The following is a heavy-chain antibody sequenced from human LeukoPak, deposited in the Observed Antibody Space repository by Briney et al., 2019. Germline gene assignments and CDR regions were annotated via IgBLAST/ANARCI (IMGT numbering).Heavy chain of an antibody. D-gene: IGHD2-15*01. CDR3: ARDSSLGYCSGGSCYSNWFDP. CDR1: GGSISSYY. V-gene: IGHV4-59*01. J-gene: IGHJ5*02. Sequence: SETLSLTCTVSGGSISSYYWSWIRQPPGKGLEWIGYIYYSGSTNYNPSLKSRVTMSVDTSKNQFSLKLSSVTAADTAVYYCARDSSLGYCSGGSCYSNWFDPWGQGTLVTVSS. CDR2: IYYSGST.